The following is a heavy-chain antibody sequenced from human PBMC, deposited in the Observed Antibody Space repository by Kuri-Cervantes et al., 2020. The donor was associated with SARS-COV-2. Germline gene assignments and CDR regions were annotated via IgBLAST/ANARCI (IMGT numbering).Heavy chain of an antibody. V-gene: IGHV3-74*01. CDR3: VRDGDHWNFDY. D-gene: IGHD1-1*01. CDR1: GFTFSGHW. J-gene: IGHJ4*02. Sequence: GESLKISCAASGFTFSGHWIHWVRQAPGKGLVWVSRINPDGSYTNNGDSVKGRFTLSRDNAKNMLFLQMNSLRAEDTAVYYCVRDGDHWNFDYWGQGTLVTVSS. CDR2: INPDGSYT.